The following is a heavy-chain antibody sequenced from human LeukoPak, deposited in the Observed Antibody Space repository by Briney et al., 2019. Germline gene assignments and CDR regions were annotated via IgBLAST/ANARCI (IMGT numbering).Heavy chain of an antibody. V-gene: IGHV3-23*01. J-gene: IGHJ4*02. CDR1: GFTFSTFA. Sequence: GGSLRLSCAASGFTFSTFAMIWVRQPPGKGLEWVSSIFPSGGEIHYADSVRGRFTISRDNSKSTLSLQMNSLRAEDTAVYYCAREYCSGGSCYDYWGQGTLVTVSS. CDR3: AREYCSGGSCYDY. D-gene: IGHD2-15*01. CDR2: IFPSGGEI.